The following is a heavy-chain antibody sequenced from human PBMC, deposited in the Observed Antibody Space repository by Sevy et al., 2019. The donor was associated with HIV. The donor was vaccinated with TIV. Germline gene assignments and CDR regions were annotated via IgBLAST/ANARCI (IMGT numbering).Heavy chain of an antibody. D-gene: IGHD2-21*02. CDR1: GFIFSRYG. V-gene: IGHV3-33*01. CDR3: ARESGSDWYLDY. CDR2: IFNDGKTK. J-gene: IGHJ4*02. Sequence: GGSLRLSCKASGFIFSRYGVHWVRQPPGKGLEWVASIFNDGKTKYYGDSVKGRFTISRDDSKNTLYLQMDSLRAEDTAVYYCARESGSDWYLDYWGQGTLVTVSS.